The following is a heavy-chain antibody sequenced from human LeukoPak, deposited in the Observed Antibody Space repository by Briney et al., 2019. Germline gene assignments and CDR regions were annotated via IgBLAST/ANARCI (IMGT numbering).Heavy chain of an antibody. D-gene: IGHD6-19*01. Sequence: GASVKVSCKAAGYTLSSYDFSWVRQAPGQGLEWMGGIIPIFGTANYAQKFQGRVTITADESTSTAYMELSSLRSEDTAVYYCARSQWLAYFDYWGQGTLVTVSS. CDR2: IIPIFGTA. CDR1: GYTLSSYD. CDR3: ARSQWLAYFDY. J-gene: IGHJ4*02. V-gene: IGHV1-69*13.